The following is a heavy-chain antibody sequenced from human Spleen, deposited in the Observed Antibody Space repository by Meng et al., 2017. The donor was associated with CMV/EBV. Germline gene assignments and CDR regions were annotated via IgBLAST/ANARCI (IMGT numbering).Heavy chain of an antibody. CDR1: GFNFIDSY. Sequence: GESLKISCAASGFNFIDSYMMWLRQAPGKGLEWVAYISPSSNDKYYGDSVQGRFTVSRDSAKESVYLEMNSVRAEDTAFYYCARARSGPLAVNWGQGTLVTVSS. V-gene: IGHV3-11*04. CDR2: ISPSSNDK. CDR3: ARARSGPLAVN. D-gene: IGHD3-10*01. J-gene: IGHJ4*02.